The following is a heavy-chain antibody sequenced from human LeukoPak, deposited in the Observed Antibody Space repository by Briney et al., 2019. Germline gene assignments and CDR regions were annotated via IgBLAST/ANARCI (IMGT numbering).Heavy chain of an antibody. CDR3: ARQRYVVVVAATPELGY. V-gene: IGHV1-2*02. Sequence: ASVKVSCKASGYTFTGYYMHWVRQAPGQGLEWMGWINPNSGGTNYAQKFLGRVTMTRDTSISTAYMELSRLRSDDTAVYYCARQRYVVVVAATPELGYWGQGTLVTVSS. D-gene: IGHD2-15*01. CDR2: INPNSGGT. CDR1: GYTFTGYY. J-gene: IGHJ4*02.